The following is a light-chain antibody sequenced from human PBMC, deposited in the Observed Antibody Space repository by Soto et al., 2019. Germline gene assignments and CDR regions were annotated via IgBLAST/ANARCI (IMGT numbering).Light chain of an antibody. CDR3: QQRNNWPPIT. Sequence: EILMTQSPATLSVSPGDSATLSCRASRSVDTDLAWYQQKPGQAPRLLVFATSARATGVPDRFRGSRSGTDFTLTISSLQPEDSATYYCQQRNNWPPITFGQGTRLEIK. V-gene: IGKV3-15*01. J-gene: IGKJ5*01. CDR2: ATS. CDR1: RSVDTD.